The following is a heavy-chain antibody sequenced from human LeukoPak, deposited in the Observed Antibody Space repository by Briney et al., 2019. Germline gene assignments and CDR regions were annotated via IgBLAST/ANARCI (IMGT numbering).Heavy chain of an antibody. CDR2: ISGSGSCI. V-gene: IGHV3-21*01. Sequence: GGSLRLSCAASGFTFSSYSMNWVRQAPGEGLEWVSPISGSGSCIYYADSVKGRFIISRIYAWNSLFLQMNSLRAEDTAVYYCARDYEGPLDYWGQGTLVTVSS. CDR3: ARDYEGPLDY. J-gene: IGHJ4*02. CDR1: GFTFSSYS. D-gene: IGHD4-17*01.